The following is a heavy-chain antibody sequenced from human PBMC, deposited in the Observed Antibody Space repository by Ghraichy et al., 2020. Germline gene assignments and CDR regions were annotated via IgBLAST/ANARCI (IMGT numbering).Heavy chain of an antibody. CDR3: ARGRRDSSGYYYPVDY. CDR2: IYSGGTT. D-gene: IGHD3-22*01. J-gene: IGHJ4*02. CDR1: GFTVSSNY. V-gene: IGHV3-53*01. Sequence: LSLTCAASGFTVSSNYMSWVRHAPGKGLEWVSVIYSGGTTYYGDSVKGRFTISRDNSKNTVYLQMNSLRAEDTAVYYCARGRRDSSGYYYPVDYWGQGTLVTVSS.